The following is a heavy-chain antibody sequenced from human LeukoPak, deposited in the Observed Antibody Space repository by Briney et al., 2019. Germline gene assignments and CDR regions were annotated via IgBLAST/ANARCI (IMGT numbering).Heavy chain of an antibody. CDR2: IYWDDDK. J-gene: IGHJ4*02. V-gene: IGHV2-5*02. CDR1: GFSLSTSGVG. Sequence: SGLTLVKPTQTLTLTCTFSGFSLSTSGVGVGWIRQPPGKALEWLALIYWDDDKRYSPSLESRLTITKDTSKNQVVLTMTNMDPVDTATYYCAHRRQDFWSGYYTGVSFDYWGQGTLVTVSS. CDR3: AHRRQDFWSGYYTGVSFDY. D-gene: IGHD3-3*01.